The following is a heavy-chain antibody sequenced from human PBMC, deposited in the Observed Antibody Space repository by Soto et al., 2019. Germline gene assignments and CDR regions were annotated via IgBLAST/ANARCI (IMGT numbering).Heavy chain of an antibody. D-gene: IGHD4-17*01. J-gene: IGHJ3*02. CDR3: ARDRDYGDVDAFDI. V-gene: IGHV1-18*01. Sequence: ASVKVSCRASGYTFTSYGISWVRQAPGQGLEWMGWISAYNGNTNYAQKLQGRVTMTTDTSTSTAYMELRSLRSDDTAVYYCARDRDYGDVDAFDIWGQGTMVTVSS. CDR2: ISAYNGNT. CDR1: GYTFTSYG.